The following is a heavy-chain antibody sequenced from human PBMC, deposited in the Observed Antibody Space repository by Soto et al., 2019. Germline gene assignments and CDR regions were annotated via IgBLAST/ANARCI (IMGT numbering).Heavy chain of an antibody. V-gene: IGHV6-1*01. CDR1: RDSASTNSGG. CDR3: TRITCFRGNDV. CDR2: TYYKSKWNN. J-gene: IGHJ6*02. Sequence: SQTLPLTCLIPRDSASTNSGGWKWIRQSPSRGLEWLGRTYYKSKWNNDYALSVKSRITINPDTSKNQFSLHLYSVTPEDTAVYYCTRITCFRGNDVWGHRTPFPVS. D-gene: IGHD3-10*01.